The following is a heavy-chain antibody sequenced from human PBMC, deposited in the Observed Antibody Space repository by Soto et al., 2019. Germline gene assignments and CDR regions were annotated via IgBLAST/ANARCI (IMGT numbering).Heavy chain of an antibody. CDR2: ISGSGGST. CDR3: AKDGPVTIFGVVPLPNYFDY. D-gene: IGHD3-3*01. CDR1: GFTFSSYA. J-gene: IGHJ4*02. Sequence: GGSLRLSCAASGFTFSSYAMSWVRQAPGKGLEWVSAISGSGGSTYYADSVKGRFTISRDNSKNKLYLQMNSLRAEDTAVYYCAKDGPVTIFGVVPLPNYFDYWGQGTLVTVSS. V-gene: IGHV3-23*01.